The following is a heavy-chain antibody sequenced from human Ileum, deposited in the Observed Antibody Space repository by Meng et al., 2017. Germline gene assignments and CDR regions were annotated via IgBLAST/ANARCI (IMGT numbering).Heavy chain of an antibody. J-gene: IGHJ5*02. CDR1: GFTFSSYS. Sequence: EVQLVESGGDLVKPGGSLRLSCAASGFTFSSYSMNWVRQAPGKGLEWVSSISSSSSYIYYADSLKGRFTISRDNAKNSLYLQMNSLGAEDTAVYYCARERQDNRWFDPWGQGTLVTVSS. V-gene: IGHV3-21*01. CDR3: ARERQDNRWFDP. D-gene: IGHD1-1*01. CDR2: ISSSSSYI.